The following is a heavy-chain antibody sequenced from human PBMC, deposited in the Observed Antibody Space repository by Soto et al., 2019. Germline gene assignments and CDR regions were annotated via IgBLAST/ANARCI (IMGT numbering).Heavy chain of an antibody. D-gene: IGHD1-26*01. CDR1: GGTISSWY. CDR2: IYYSGST. J-gene: IGHJ4*02. CDR3: ARRYGSAIDY. Sequence: QVQLQESGPGLVKPSETLSLTCTVSGGTISSWYWSWLRQPPGKGLEWIGYIYYSGSTNCNPSLKSRVTISVDTSKNQFSLKLSSVTAADTAVYYCARRYGSAIDYWGQGTLVTVSS. V-gene: IGHV4-59*08.